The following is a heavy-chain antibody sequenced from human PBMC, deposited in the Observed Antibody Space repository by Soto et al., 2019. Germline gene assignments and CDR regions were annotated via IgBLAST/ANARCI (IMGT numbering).Heavy chain of an antibody. J-gene: IGHJ4*02. Sequence: EVQLLESGGGLVQPGGSLRLSCAASGFTFSSYSMNWVRQAPGKGLEWVSYISSSSSTIYYADSVKGRFTISRDNAKNSLYLQMNSLRAEDTAVYYCASDSVRDYDAGLGFWGLGTLVTVSS. CDR3: ASDSVRDYDAGLGF. D-gene: IGHD4-17*01. V-gene: IGHV3-48*01. CDR1: GFTFSSYS. CDR2: ISSSSSTI.